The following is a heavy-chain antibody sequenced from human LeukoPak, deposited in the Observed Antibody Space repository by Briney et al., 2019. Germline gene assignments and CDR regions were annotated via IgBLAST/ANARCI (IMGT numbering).Heavy chain of an antibody. V-gene: IGHV3-23*01. J-gene: IGHJ4*02. CDR1: GFTFSSYA. CDR2: ISGSGGST. CDR3: AKATTTVTPYYFDY. D-gene: IGHD4-17*01. Sequence: GGSLRLSCAASGFTFSSYAISWVRQAPGKGLEWVSSISGSGGSTYYADSVKGRFTISRDNSKNTLYLQMNSLRAEDSAVYYCAKATTTVTPYYFDYWGQGTLVTVSS.